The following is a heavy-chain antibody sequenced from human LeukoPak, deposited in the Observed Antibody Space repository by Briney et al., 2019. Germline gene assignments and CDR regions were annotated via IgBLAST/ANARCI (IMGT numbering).Heavy chain of an antibody. Sequence: GGSLRLSCAASGFTFSSYSMNWVRQAPGKGLEWVSSISSSSSYIYYADSVKGRFTISRDNAKNSLYLQMNSLRAEDTAVYYCARLTTVTLDAFDIWGQGTMVTVPS. D-gene: IGHD4-17*01. V-gene: IGHV3-21*01. CDR2: ISSSSSYI. J-gene: IGHJ3*02. CDR1: GFTFSSYS. CDR3: ARLTTVTLDAFDI.